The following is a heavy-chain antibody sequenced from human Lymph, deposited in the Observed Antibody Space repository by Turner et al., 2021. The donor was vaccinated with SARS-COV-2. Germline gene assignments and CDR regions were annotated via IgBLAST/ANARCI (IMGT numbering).Heavy chain of an antibody. J-gene: IGHJ4*02. CDR2: ISYDGSDK. CDR1: GFSFSSYA. D-gene: IGHD3-22*01. CDR3: ARDRDSSGWVDY. V-gene: IGHV3-30*04. Sequence: QVQLVESGGGVVQPGRSLRRSCPASGFSFSSYAMHWVRQAPGKGLEWVAFISYDGSDKYYADSVKGRFTFSRDNSKNTLYLQMNSLRAEDTAVYYCARDRDSSGWVDYWGQGTLVTVSS.